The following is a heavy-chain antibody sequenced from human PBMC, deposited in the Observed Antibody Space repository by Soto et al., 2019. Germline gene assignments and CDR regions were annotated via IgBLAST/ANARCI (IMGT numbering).Heavy chain of an antibody. D-gene: IGHD3-22*01. CDR2: INHSGST. V-gene: IGHV4-34*01. CDR1: GGSFSGYY. J-gene: IGHJ3*02. Sequence: SETLSLTCAVYGGSFSGYYWSWIRQPPGKGLEWIGEINHSGSTNYNPSLKSRVTISVDTSKNQFSLKLSSVTAADTAVYYCARGEIKYYYDSRPDAFAIWGQGTMVTVSS. CDR3: ARGEIKYYYDSRPDAFAI.